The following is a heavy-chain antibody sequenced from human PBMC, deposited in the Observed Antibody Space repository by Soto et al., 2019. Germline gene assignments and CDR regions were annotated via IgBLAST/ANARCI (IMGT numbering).Heavy chain of an antibody. J-gene: IGHJ6*02. V-gene: IGHV1-8*01. CDR2: MNPNSGNT. CDR1: GYTFTSYD. CDR3: AGGGYSSSWYQTYYYYGMDV. D-gene: IGHD6-13*01. Sequence: ASVKVSCKASGYTFTSYDINWVRQATGQGLEWMGWMNPNSGNTGYAQKFQGRVTMTRNTSISTAYMELSSLRSEDTAVYYCAGGGYSSSWYQTYYYYGMDVWGRGTTVTVSS.